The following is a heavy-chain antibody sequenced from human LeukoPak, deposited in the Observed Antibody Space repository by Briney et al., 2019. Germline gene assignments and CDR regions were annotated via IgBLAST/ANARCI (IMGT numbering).Heavy chain of an antibody. J-gene: IGHJ3*02. CDR1: GFTFSIYG. Sequence: PGGSLRLSCVASGFTFSIYGMNWVRQAPRKVLEWVSSSAGSGGGGGTYHADSVKGRFTISRDDSKNTLFPHMNSLRVEDTAVYYCAKGTTGHCSGATCYPFDMWGQGTVVTVSS. D-gene: IGHD2-15*01. CDR2: SAGSGGGGGT. V-gene: IGHV3-23*01. CDR3: AKGTTGHCSGATCYPFDM.